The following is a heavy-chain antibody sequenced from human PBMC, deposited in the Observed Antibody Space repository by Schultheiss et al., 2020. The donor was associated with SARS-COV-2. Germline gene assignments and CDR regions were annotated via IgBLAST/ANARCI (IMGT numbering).Heavy chain of an antibody. CDR1: GGSISSYY. Sequence: SETLSLTCTVSGGSISSYYWSWIRQPAEKGLEWIGRIYSSGSTNYNPSLKSRVTISVDTSKNQFSLKLSSVTAADTAVYYCAREGPRRGYSGPNWFDPWGQGTLVTVSS. CDR3: AREGPRRGYSGPNWFDP. V-gene: IGHV4-4*07. CDR2: IYSSGST. J-gene: IGHJ5*02. D-gene: IGHD5-12*01.